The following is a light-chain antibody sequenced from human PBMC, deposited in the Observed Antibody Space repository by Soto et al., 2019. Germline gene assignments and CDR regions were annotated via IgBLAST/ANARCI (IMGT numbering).Light chain of an antibody. CDR2: GAS. CDR3: QQYGGSPLYT. J-gene: IGKJ2*01. Sequence: EIVLTQSPGTLSLSPGERATLSCRASQSVSTSYLAWYQKKPGQAPRLLIYGASSRTTGIPDRLSDSGSGTDFNLTISRLEPEDVAVYYCQQYGGSPLYTFGPGTKLEIK. CDR1: QSVSTSY. V-gene: IGKV3-20*01.